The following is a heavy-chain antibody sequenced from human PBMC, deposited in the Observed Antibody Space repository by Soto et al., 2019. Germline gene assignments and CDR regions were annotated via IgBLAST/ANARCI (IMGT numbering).Heavy chain of an antibody. D-gene: IGHD2-2*01. V-gene: IGHV5-10-1*01. CDR3: ARYIQLDHNQYNWFDP. Sequence: XESLKVSWKCSGYSFTSYSISLVLQMPGKGLEWMGRIDPSDSYTNYSPSFQGHVTISADKSISTAYLQWSSLKASDTAMYYCARYIQLDHNQYNWFDPCGRGTLVTVSS. J-gene: IGHJ5*02. CDR1: GYSFTSYS. CDR2: IDPSDSYT.